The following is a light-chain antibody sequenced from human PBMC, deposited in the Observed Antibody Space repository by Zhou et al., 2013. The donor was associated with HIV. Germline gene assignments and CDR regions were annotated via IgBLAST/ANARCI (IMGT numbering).Light chain of an antibody. V-gene: IGKV1-6*01. CDR2: GAS. Sequence: IQLTQSPSLLSASVGDRVTITCRATPAIDTYLAWYQQRPGKAPKLLIYGASTLQSGVPSRFSGSGSGTDFTLTISSLQAEDFATYYCLQDYNYLTFGPGTKVDI. CDR3: LQDYNYLT. CDR1: PAIDTY. J-gene: IGKJ3*01.